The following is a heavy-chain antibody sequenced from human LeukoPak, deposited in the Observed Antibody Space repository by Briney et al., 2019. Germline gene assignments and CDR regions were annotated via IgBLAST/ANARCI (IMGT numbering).Heavy chain of an antibody. V-gene: IGHV4-4*02. D-gene: IGHD6-13*01. J-gene: IGHJ4*02. CDR1: GASVSRNW. CDR2: IHHSGGT. CDR3: ARVAAATDY. Sequence: SETLSLTCTVSGASVSRNWWSWVRQPPGKGLEWIGEIHHSGGTNYNPSLKSRVTMSLDNSNNHFSLKLSSVTAADTAVYYCARVAAATDYWGQGTLVTVSS.